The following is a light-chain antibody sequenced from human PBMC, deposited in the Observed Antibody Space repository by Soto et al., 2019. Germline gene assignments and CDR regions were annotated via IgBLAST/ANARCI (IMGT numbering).Light chain of an antibody. V-gene: IGKV3-20*01. CDR3: QQYGSSPYT. CDR1: QSVSSSY. CDR2: GAS. Sequence: EIVLTQSPGTLSLSPGERATISCRASQSVSSSYLAWYQQKPGQAPRLLIYGASSRATGIPDRFSGSGSVTDFTLTISRLEPEDFAVYYCQQYGSSPYTFGQGTKLEIK. J-gene: IGKJ2*01.